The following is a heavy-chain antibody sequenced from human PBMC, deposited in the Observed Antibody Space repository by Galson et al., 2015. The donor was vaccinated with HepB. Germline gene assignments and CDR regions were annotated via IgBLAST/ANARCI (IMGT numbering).Heavy chain of an antibody. CDR1: GFTFSSYA. D-gene: IGHD6-13*01. Sequence: SLRLSCAASGFTFSSYAMSLVRQAPGKGLQWVSSINGNSDRTYYADSVKGRFTISRDNSKNTLYLQMDSLGADDTAVYYCARSPSGTWSVFDYWGQGTLVTVSS. CDR2: INGNSDRT. V-gene: IGHV3-23*01. J-gene: IGHJ4*02. CDR3: ARSPSGTWSVFDY.